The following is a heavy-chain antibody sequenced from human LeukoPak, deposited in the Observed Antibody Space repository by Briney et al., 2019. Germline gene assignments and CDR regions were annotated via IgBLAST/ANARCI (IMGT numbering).Heavy chain of an antibody. CDR3: ASLYCSGGSCIDY. Sequence: SETLSLTCAVYGGSFSGYYWSWIRQPPGKGLEWIGEINHSGSTNYNPSLKSRVTISVDTSKNQFSLKLSSVTAADTAVYYCASLYCSGGSCIDYWGQGTLVTVSS. J-gene: IGHJ4*02. V-gene: IGHV4-34*01. CDR1: GGSFSGYY. D-gene: IGHD2-15*01. CDR2: INHSGST.